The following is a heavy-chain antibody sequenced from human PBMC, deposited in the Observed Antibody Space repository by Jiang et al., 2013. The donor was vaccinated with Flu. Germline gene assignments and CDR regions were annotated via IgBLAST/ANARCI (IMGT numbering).Heavy chain of an antibody. CDR1: GGSISSHY. D-gene: IGHD5-24*01. Sequence: GSGLVKPSETLSLTCTVSGGSISSHYWSWIRQPPGKGLEWIGYIYYSGSTNYNPSLKSRVTISVDTSKNQFSLKLSSVTAADTAVYYCARDPGGWLRGTTWGQGNPGHRSPQ. J-gene: IGHJ4*02. V-gene: IGHV4-59*11. CDR2: IYYSGST. CDR3: ARDPGGWLRGTT.